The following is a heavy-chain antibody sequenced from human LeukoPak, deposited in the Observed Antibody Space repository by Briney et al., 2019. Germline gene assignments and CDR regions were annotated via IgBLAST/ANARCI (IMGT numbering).Heavy chain of an antibody. Sequence: ASAKVSCKASGYTFTGYYMHWVRQAPGQRLEWMGWINPNSGGTYYAQKFQGRVTMTKDTSISTAYMELSRLRSDDTAVYYCARSVAVAGSPLGYWGQGTLVTVSS. CDR3: ARSVAVAGSPLGY. J-gene: IGHJ4*02. CDR2: INPNSGGT. CDR1: GYTFTGYY. D-gene: IGHD6-19*01. V-gene: IGHV1-2*02.